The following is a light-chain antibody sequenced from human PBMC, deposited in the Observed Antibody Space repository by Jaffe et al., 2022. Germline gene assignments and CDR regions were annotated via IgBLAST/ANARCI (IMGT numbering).Light chain of an antibody. CDR3: SSYAGSNNYVV. CDR1: SSDVGAYKY. CDR2: GVS. V-gene: IGLV2-8*01. Sequence: QSALTQPPSASGSPGQSVTISCTGTSSDVGAYKYVSWYQQHPGKAPKLMIYGVSKRPSGVPDRFSGSKSGNTASLTVSGLQAEDEADYYCSSYAGSNNYVVFGGGTKLAVL. J-gene: IGLJ2*01.